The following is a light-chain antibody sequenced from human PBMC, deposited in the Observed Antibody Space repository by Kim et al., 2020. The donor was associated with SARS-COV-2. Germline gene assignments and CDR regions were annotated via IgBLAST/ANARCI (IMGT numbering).Light chain of an antibody. Sequence: SPGERAPLSCGASQSINSNLAWYQQNPGQAPRLLIYGASTRATVIPARFSGRVSGTEFTLTISSLQSEDFAVYYCQQYDNWPPWTFGQGTKVDIK. V-gene: IGKV3-15*01. CDR1: QSINSN. CDR3: QQYDNWPPWT. CDR2: GAS. J-gene: IGKJ1*01.